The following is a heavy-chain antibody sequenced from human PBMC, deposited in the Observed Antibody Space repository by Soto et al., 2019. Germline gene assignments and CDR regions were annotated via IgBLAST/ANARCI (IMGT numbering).Heavy chain of an antibody. CDR2: VSASGLNT. CDR1: GFTFSTYA. CDR3: AKEVGVATTYFDY. V-gene: IGHV3-23*01. D-gene: IGHD5-12*01. J-gene: IGHJ4*02. Sequence: GGSLRLSCAASGFTFSTYAMAWVRQAPGKGLEWVSGVSASGLNTDYADPVKGRFYISRDNSKNTLYLQMNSLRAEDTAVYYCAKEVGVATTYFDYWGQGTLVTVSS.